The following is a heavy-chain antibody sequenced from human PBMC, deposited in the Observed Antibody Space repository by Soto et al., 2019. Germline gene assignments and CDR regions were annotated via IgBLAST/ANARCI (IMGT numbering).Heavy chain of an antibody. D-gene: IGHD2-2*01. CDR1: GFTFSSYS. Sequence: GGSLRLSCAASGFTFSSYSMNWVRQAPGKGLEWVSYISSSSSTIHYADSVKGRFTIPRDNAKNSLYLQMNSLRAEDTAVYYCARDHCSSTSCYNWFDPWGQGTLVTVSS. CDR3: ARDHCSSTSCYNWFDP. V-gene: IGHV3-48*01. CDR2: ISSSSSTI. J-gene: IGHJ5*02.